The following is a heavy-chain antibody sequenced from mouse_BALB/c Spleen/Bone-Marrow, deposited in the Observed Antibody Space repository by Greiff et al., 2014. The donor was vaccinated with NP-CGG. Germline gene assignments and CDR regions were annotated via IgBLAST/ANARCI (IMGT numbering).Heavy chain of an antibody. CDR1: GYTFTSYW. Sequence: SGAELARPGASVKLSCKASGYTFTSYWMQWVKQRPGQGLEWIGAIYPGDGDTRYTQKFKGKATLTADKSSSTAYMQLSSLASEDSAVYYCAGGDYDYDDWFAYWGQGTLVTVSA. V-gene: IGHV1-87*01. J-gene: IGHJ3*01. D-gene: IGHD2-4*01. CDR2: IYPGDGDT. CDR3: AGGDYDYDDWFAY.